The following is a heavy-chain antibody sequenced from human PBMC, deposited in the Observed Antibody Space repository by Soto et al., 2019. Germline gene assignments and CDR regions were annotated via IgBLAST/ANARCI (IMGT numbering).Heavy chain of an antibody. J-gene: IGHJ6*02. CDR2: VYYSCNT. Sequence: PSETLSLTCTVSVGSVSSTYYYLNWILHPPGKGLEGIGYVYYSCNTLYNPSLKSRVSISIDMSKNQFSLRLSSVTDADTAVYYCARVPRELEYLYDMAVWGQGTPVTLSS. V-gene: IGHV4-30-4*01. D-gene: IGHD1-26*01. CDR3: ARVPRELEYLYDMAV. CDR1: VGSVSSTYYY.